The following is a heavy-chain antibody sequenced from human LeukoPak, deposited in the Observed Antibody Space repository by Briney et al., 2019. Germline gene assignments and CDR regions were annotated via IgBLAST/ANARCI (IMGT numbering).Heavy chain of an antibody. CDR1: GGSFSSYY. D-gene: IGHD2-2*01. CDR2: IYYSGTT. CDR3: ARDSCSSTSCYYYYYYMDV. J-gene: IGHJ6*03. V-gene: IGHV4-59*12. Sequence: PSETLSLTCTVSGGSFSSYYWSWIRQPPGKGLEWIGYIYYSGTTNYNPSLKSRVTISVDTSKNQFSLKLSSVTAADTAVYYCARDSCSSTSCYYYYYYMDVWGKGTTVTVSS.